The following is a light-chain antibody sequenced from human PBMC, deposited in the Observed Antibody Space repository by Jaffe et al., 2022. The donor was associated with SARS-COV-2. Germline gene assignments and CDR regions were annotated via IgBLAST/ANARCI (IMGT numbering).Light chain of an antibody. CDR2: GAS. CDR1: QSISRF. CDR3: QQSYNVPFT. Sequence: DIQMTQSPSSLFASLGDRVTITCRASQSISRFLHWYQQRPGKAPRLLIHGASTLQSGVPPRFSGSGSGTDFTLTISSLQPEDFAIYYCQQSYNVPFTFGQGTKMEIK. J-gene: IGKJ2*01. V-gene: IGKV1-39*01.